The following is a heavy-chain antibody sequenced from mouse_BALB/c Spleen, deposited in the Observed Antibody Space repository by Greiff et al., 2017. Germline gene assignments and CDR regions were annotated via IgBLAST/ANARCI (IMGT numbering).Heavy chain of an antibody. Sequence: VMLVESGPGLVQPSQSLSITCTVSGFSLTSYGVHWVRQSPGKGLEWLGVIWSGGSTDYNAAFISRLSISKDNSKSQVFFKMNSLQANDTAIYYCARKDRYDGPYFDYWGQGTTLTVSS. CDR3: ARKDRYDGPYFDY. CDR1: GFSLTSYG. J-gene: IGHJ2*01. V-gene: IGHV2-2*02. D-gene: IGHD2-14*01. CDR2: IWSGGST.